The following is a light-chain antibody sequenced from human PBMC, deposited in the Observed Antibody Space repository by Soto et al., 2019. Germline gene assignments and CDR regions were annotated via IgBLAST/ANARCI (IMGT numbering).Light chain of an antibody. CDR1: QSINTY. J-gene: IGKJ4*01. CDR3: QQSYSTPLT. V-gene: IGKV1-39*01. Sequence: DIQMTQSPSSLSASVGDRVSVTCRASQSINTYLNWYQQKPGKAPKLLIFGASNLQSGVPSRFSSSGSGTDFTLTISGLQPEDRATYYCQQSYSTPLTFGGGTKLEIK. CDR2: GAS.